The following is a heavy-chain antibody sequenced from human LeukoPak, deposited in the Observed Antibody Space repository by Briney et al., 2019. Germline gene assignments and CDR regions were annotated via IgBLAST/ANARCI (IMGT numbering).Heavy chain of an antibody. CDR2: VIPIFGTA. V-gene: IGHV1-69*05. CDR1: GGTFISYA. J-gene: IGHJ4*02. Sequence: ASVKVSCKASGGTFISYAISWVRQAPGQGLEWMGGVIPIFGTANYAQKFQGRVTITRDTSASTAYMELSSLRAEDTAVYYCARVLWFGELVDYWGQGTLVTVSS. CDR3: ARVLWFGELVDY. D-gene: IGHD3-10*01.